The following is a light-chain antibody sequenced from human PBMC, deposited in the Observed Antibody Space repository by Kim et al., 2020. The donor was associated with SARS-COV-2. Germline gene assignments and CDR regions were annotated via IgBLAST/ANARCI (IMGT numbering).Light chain of an antibody. CDR2: GNS. CDR3: QSYDSSLSGWV. J-gene: IGLJ3*02. Sequence: RVTNACTGSGATIGAGDDGPVYKQLPRTAPKPLIYGNSNRPSGVPDRFSGSKSGTSASLAITGLQAEDEADYYCQSYDSSLSGWVFGGGTQLTVL. CDR1: GATIGAGDD. V-gene: IGLV1-40*01.